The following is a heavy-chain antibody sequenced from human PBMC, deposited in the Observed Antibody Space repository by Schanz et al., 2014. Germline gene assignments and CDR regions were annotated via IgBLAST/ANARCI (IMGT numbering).Heavy chain of an antibody. CDR2: ISGSGNTI. J-gene: IGHJ4*02. D-gene: IGHD1-26*01. V-gene: IGHV3-48*02. CDR3: ARRYSGRYCFDY. Sequence: EVQLVESGGGLVQPGGSVRLSCAVSGFTFSSYAMSWVRQAPGQGLEWLSYISGSGNTIYYADSVKGRFTISRDNAKNSLSLQMDRLRDEDTAVYYCARRYSGRYCFDYWGQGTLVAVSS. CDR1: GFTFSSYA.